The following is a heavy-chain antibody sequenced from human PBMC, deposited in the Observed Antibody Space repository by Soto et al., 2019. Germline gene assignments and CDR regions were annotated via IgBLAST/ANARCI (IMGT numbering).Heavy chain of an antibody. CDR1: GFTFSNYA. CDR2: ISSSGGST. Sequence: EVQLLESGGGLVQPGGSLRLSCAASGFTFSNYAMSWVRQAPGKGLEWVSAISSSGGSTYYADSVKGRFTISRDNSKNTLYLQMNSLRAEDTAVYYCAKFYCGDYAHTYPLDPWGQGTLVTVSS. D-gene: IGHD2-21*02. J-gene: IGHJ5*02. CDR3: AKFYCGDYAHTYPLDP. V-gene: IGHV3-23*01.